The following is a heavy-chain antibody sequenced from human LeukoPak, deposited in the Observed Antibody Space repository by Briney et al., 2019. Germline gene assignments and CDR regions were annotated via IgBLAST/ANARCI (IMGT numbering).Heavy chain of an antibody. CDR3: AKDLMSVTYDSSGDAFDI. D-gene: IGHD3-22*01. CDR2: ISGSGGST. Sequence: GGSLRLSCAASGFTFSSYAMSWVRQAPGKGLEWVSAISGSGGSTYYADSVKGRFTISRDNSKNTLYLQTNSLRAEDTAVYYCAKDLMSVTYDSSGDAFDIWGQGTMVTVSS. CDR1: GFTFSSYA. J-gene: IGHJ3*02. V-gene: IGHV3-23*01.